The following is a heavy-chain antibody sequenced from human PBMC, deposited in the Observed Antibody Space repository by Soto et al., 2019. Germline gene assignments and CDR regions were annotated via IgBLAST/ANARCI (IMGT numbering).Heavy chain of an antibody. CDR1: GGSISSYY. CDR2: IYYSGST. Sequence: PSETLSLTCTVSGGSISSYYWSWIRQPPGKGLEWIGYIYYSGSTSYNPSLKSRVTISVDTSKNQFSLKLSSVTAADTAVYYCARERGTVGDFDYWGQGTLVTVSS. V-gene: IGHV4-59*01. CDR3: ARERGTVGDFDY. D-gene: IGHD3-16*01. J-gene: IGHJ4*02.